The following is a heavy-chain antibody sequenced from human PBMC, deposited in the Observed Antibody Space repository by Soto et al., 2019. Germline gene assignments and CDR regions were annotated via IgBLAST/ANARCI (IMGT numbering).Heavy chain of an antibody. CDR2: VHHSGST. J-gene: IGHJ5*02. CDR3: GGGGDWFAP. D-gene: IGHD3-16*01. V-gene: IGHV4-34*02. CDR1: GGSLSSYY. Sequence: QVHLQQWGAGLLRPSETLSLTCAVYGGSLSSYYWNWIRQSPGKGLEWIAEVHHSGSTNYNPSLKGRITLSMDTSKGHFSLNLGSVTAADTAVYYCGGGGDWFAPWGQGALVTVSS.